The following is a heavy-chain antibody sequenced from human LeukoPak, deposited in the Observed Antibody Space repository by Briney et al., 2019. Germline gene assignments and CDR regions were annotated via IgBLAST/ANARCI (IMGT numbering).Heavy chain of an antibody. J-gene: IGHJ5*02. CDR1: GGSISSSSYY. CDR2: IYYSGST. V-gene: IGHV4-39*01. CDR3: ARLGYCSSTSCLNWFDP. Sequence: SETLSLTCTVSGGSISSSSYYWGWIRQPPGKGLEWIGSIYYSGSTYYNPSLKSRVTISVDTSKNQFSLKLSSVTAADMAVYYCARLGYCSSTSCLNWFDPWGQGTLVTVSS. D-gene: IGHD2-2*01.